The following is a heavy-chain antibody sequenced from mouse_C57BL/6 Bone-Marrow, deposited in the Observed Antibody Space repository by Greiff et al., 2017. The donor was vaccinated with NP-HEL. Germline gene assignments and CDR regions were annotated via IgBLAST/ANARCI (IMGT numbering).Heavy chain of an antibody. CDR1: GFNIKNTY. Sequence: DVKLVESVAELVRPGASVKLSCTASGFNIKNTYMHWVKQRPEQGLEWIGRIDPANGNTKYAPKFQGKATITADTSSNTAYLQLSSLTSEDTAIYYCARRGATVVPHWYFDVWGTGTTVTVSS. CDR3: ARRGATVVPHWYFDV. CDR2: IDPANGNT. J-gene: IGHJ1*03. D-gene: IGHD1-1*01. V-gene: IGHV14-3*01.